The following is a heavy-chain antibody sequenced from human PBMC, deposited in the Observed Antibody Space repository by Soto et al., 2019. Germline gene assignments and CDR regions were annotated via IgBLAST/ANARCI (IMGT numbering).Heavy chain of an antibody. J-gene: IGHJ6*02. CDR2: IVVGSGNT. CDR1: GFTFTSSA. V-gene: IGHV1-58*01. D-gene: IGHD6-6*01. Sequence: SVTVSCKASGFTFTSSALQWVRQARGQRLEWIGWIVVGSGNTNYAQKFQERVTITRDMSTSTAYMELSSLRSEDTAVYYCAAEYSSSRGSYGMDVWGQGTTVTVSS. CDR3: AAEYSSSRGSYGMDV.